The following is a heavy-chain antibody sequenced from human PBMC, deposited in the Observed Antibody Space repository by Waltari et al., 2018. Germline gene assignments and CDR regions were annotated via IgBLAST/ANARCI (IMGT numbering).Heavy chain of an antibody. D-gene: IGHD6-13*01. CDR2: INAGNGNT. CDR1: GYTFTSYA. J-gene: IGHJ4*02. CDR3: ARDPIAAAGIPFDY. Sequence: QVQLVQSGAEVKKPGASVTVSCKASGYTFTSYAMHWVRPAPGQRLEWMGWINAGNGNTKYSQKFQGRVTITRDTSASTAYMELSSLRSEDTAVYYCARDPIAAAGIPFDYWGQGTLVTVSS. V-gene: IGHV1-3*01.